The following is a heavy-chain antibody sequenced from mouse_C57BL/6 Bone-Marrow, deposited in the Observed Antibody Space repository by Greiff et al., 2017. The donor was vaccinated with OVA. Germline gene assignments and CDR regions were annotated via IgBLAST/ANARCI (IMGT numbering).Heavy chain of an antibody. Sequence: QVQLKQSGPELVKPGASVKISCKASGYAFSSSWMNWVKQRPGKGLEWIGRIYPGDGDTNYNGKFKGKATLTADKSSSTAYMQLSSLTSEDSAVYFCAILYGSSYWYFDVWGTGTTVTVSS. J-gene: IGHJ1*03. CDR3: AILYGSSYWYFDV. CDR2: IYPGDGDT. CDR1: GYAFSSSW. V-gene: IGHV1-82*01. D-gene: IGHD1-1*01.